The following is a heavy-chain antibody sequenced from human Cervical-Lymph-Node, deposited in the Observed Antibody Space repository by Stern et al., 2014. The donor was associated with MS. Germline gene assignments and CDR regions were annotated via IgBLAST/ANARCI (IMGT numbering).Heavy chain of an antibody. CDR2: INPNSGGT. CDR1: GYTFTDSY. J-gene: IGHJ6*02. Sequence: VQLVESGAEVKKPGASVKVSCKASGYTFTDSYVHWVRQAPGQGLEWMGWINPNSGGTNFAQMFQGMVTMTRDTSISTAYMELSRLTSGDTAVYYCARGGSITIFGVAGNYFYSPMDVWGQGTTVTVSS. CDR3: ARGGSITIFGVAGNYFYSPMDV. D-gene: IGHD3-3*01. V-gene: IGHV1-2*02.